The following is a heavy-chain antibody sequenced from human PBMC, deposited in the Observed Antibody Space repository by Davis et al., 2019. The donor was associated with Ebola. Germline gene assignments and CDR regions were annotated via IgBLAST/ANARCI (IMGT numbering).Heavy chain of an antibody. J-gene: IGHJ2*01. Sequence: PSETLSLTCAVYGGSFSGYSWSWIRQPPGKGLEWIGYIYHSGSTYYNPSLKSRVTISVDRSKNQFSLKLSSVTAADTAVYYCARNIGAPDNWYFDLWGRGTLVTVSS. CDR1: GGSFSGYS. D-gene: IGHD2/OR15-2a*01. CDR2: IYHSGST. V-gene: IGHV4-30-2*01. CDR3: ARNIGAPDNWYFDL.